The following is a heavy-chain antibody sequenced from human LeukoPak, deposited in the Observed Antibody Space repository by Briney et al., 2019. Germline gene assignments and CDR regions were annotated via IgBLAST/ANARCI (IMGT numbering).Heavy chain of an antibody. CDR3: ARDKGAIAAASGAFMDV. V-gene: IGHV4-4*07. D-gene: IGHD6-13*01. Sequence: SETLSLTCTVSGGSISSYYWSWIRQPAGKGLEWIGRIYTSGSTNYNPSLKSRVTISVDKSKNQFSLKLSSVTAADTAVYYCARDKGAIAAASGAFMDVWGKGTTVTVSS. J-gene: IGHJ6*03. CDR1: GGSISSYY. CDR2: IYTSGST.